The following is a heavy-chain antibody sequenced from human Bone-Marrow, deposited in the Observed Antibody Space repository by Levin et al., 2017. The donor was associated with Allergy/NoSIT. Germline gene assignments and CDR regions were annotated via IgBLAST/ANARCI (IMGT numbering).Heavy chain of an antibody. V-gene: IGHV3-11*01. CDR2: ISSGSTTI. CDR1: GFTFGDYH. Sequence: GESLKISCPASGFTFGDYHMSWIRQAPGKGLEWNSYISSGSTTIYYADSVKGRFTVSRDNAKNSRYLQMNNLRAEDTAVYYCARDNDVYCSSTRCYVFDPWGQGTLVTVSS. CDR3: ARDNDVYCSSTRCYVFDP. D-gene: IGHD2-2*01. J-gene: IGHJ5*02.